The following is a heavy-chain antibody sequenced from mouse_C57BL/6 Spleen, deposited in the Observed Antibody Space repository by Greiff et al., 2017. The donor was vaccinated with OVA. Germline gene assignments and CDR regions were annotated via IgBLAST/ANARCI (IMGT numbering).Heavy chain of an antibody. J-gene: IGHJ3*01. CDR3: ADYGERFAY. Sequence: VQLQQPGAELVKPGASVKMSCKASGYTFTSYWITWVKQRPGQGLEWIGDIYPNNGGTSYNQKFKGKATLTVDKSSSTAYMELRSLTSEDSAVYYCADYGERFAYWGQGTLVTVSA. D-gene: IGHD2-4*01. CDR2: IYPNNGGT. CDR1: GYTFTSYW. V-gene: IGHV1-55*01.